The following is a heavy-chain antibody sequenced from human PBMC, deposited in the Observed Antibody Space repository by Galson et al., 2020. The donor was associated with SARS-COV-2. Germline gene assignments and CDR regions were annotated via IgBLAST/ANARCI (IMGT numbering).Heavy chain of an antibody. Sequence: GGSLRLSCAASGFTFSSYSMNWVRQAPGKGLEWVSYISISSSTIYYADSVKGRFTISRDNAKNSLYLQMNSLRDEDTAVYYCARGSGGYGSDYFDYWGQGTLVTVSS. CDR2: ISISSSTI. CDR3: ARGSGGYGSDYFDY. D-gene: IGHD6-19*01. J-gene: IGHJ4*02. CDR1: GFTFSSYS. V-gene: IGHV3-48*02.